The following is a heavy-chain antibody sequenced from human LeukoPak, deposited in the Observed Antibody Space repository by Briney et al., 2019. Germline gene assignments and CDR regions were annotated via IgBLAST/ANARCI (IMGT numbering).Heavy chain of an antibody. D-gene: IGHD2-8*02. J-gene: IGHJ4*02. V-gene: IGHV3-30-3*01. CDR3: ARDLAVASTVDY. CDR2: ISYDGSNK. Sequence: GGSLRLSCAASGFTFSSYAMHWVRQAPGKGLEWVAVISYDGSNKYYADSVEGRFTISRDNAENSLYLQMNSLRAEDTAVYYCARDLAVASTVDYWGQGTLVTVSS. CDR1: GFTFSSYA.